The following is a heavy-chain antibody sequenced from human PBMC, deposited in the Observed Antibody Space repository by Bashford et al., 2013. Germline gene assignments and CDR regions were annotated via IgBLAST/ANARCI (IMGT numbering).Heavy chain of an antibody. V-gene: IGHV3-23*01. D-gene: IGHD3-22*01. J-gene: IGHJ4*02. Sequence: VRQAPGKGLEWVSGISGSSGSTYYAASVKGRFTISRDNSKNTLFLQMNSLRAEDTAVYYCAKDQGSGYYYGVXYWGQGTLVTVSS. CDR3: AKDQGSGYYYGVXY. CDR2: ISGSSGST.